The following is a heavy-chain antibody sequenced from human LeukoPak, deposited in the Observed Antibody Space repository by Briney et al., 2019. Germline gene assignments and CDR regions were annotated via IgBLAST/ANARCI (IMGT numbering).Heavy chain of an antibody. Sequence: SETLSLTCTVSGGSIRSSSYYWGWIRQPPGKGLEWIGSIYYSGSTYYNPSLKSRVTISVDTSKNQFSLKLSSVTAADTAVYYCASSGGRWYSSSRKYYFDYWGQGTLVTVSS. D-gene: IGHD6-13*01. CDR1: GGSIRSSSYY. V-gene: IGHV4-39*07. CDR2: IYYSGST. CDR3: ASSGGRWYSSSRKYYFDY. J-gene: IGHJ4*02.